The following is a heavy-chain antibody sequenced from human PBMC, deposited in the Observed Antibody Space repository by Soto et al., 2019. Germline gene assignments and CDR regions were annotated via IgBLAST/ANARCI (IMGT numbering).Heavy chain of an antibody. V-gene: IGHV4-39*01. CDR2: IYYSGST. CDR1: GGSISSSSYY. J-gene: IGHJ4*02. CDR3: ARLAAAGSPADY. D-gene: IGHD6-13*01. Sequence: KASETLSLTCTVSGGSISSSSYYWGWIRQPPGKGLEWIGSIYYSGSTYYNPSLKSRVTISVDTSKNQFSLKLSSVTAADTAVYYCARLAAAGSPADYWGQGTLVTVSS.